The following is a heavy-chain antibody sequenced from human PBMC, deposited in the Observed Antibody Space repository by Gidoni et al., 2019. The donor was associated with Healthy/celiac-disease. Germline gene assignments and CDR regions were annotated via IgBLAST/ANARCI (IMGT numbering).Heavy chain of an antibody. Sequence: QVQLQQSGPGLVKPSQTLSLTCAISGDSVSSNSAAWNWVMQSPSRGLEWLGRTYYRSKWYNDYAVSVKSRITINPDTSKNQFSLQLNSVTPEDTAVYYCARVRYDFWSGYRPGYYYYGMDVWGQGTTVTVSS. CDR3: ARVRYDFWSGYRPGYYYYGMDV. D-gene: IGHD3-3*01. CDR2: TYYRSKWYN. V-gene: IGHV6-1*01. CDR1: GDSVSSNSAA. J-gene: IGHJ6*02.